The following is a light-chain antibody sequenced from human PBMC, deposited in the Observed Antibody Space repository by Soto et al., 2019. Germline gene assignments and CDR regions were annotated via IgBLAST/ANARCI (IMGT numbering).Light chain of an antibody. Sequence: EIVLTQSPDTLSVSPGDRAILSCRASQTVSSYLAWYHQKPGEPARRLIYDAAPRAAGSPARFSGSGSGREFSLTTSSRQAEDFAVYYCQQYNNRSSWTFGQGTKVDIK. J-gene: IGKJ1*01. CDR1: QTVSSY. CDR2: DAA. CDR3: QQYNNRSSWT. V-gene: IGKV3-15*01.